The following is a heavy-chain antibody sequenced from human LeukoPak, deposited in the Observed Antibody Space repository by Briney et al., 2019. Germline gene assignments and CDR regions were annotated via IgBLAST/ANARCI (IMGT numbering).Heavy chain of an antibody. D-gene: IGHD3-22*01. J-gene: IGHJ1*01. CDR3: ARDYDSSGYYSFQH. CDR1: GFTFGSYT. Sequence: GGSLRLSCATSGFTFGSYTMNWVRQAPGRGLVWVSRINGDGSSIRYADSVKGRFTNSRDNAKNTLYLQMNSLRAEDTAVYYCARDYDSSGYYSFQHWGQGTLVTVSS. CDR2: INGDGSSI. V-gene: IGHV3-74*01.